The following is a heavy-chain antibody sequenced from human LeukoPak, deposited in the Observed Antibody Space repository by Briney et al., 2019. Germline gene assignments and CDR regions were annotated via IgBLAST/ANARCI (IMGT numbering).Heavy chain of an antibody. CDR2: INHSGST. CDR3: ARVWDY. J-gene: IGHJ4*02. Sequence: PSETLSLTCAVYGGSFSTYYWSWIRQPPGKGLEWIGEINHSGSTTCNPSLKSRVIISVDTSKNQFSLKLTSVTAADTAVYYCARVWDYWGQGTLVTVSS. V-gene: IGHV4-34*01. CDR1: GGSFSTYY.